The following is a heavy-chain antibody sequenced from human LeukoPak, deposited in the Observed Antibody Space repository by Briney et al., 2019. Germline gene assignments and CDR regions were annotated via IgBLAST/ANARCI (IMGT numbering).Heavy chain of an antibody. Sequence: SGTLSLTCAVYGGSFSGYYWSWLRQPPGKGLEWIGEINHSGSTNYNPSLKSRVTISVDTSKNQFSLKLSSVTAADTAVYYCARRGRVAARFNYYFDYWGQGTLVTVSS. D-gene: IGHD6-6*01. J-gene: IGHJ4*02. CDR2: INHSGST. CDR3: ARRGRVAARFNYYFDY. CDR1: GGSFSGYY. V-gene: IGHV4-34*01.